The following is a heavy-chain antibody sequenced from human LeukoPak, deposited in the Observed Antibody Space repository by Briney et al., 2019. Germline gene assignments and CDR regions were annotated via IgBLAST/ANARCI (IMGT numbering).Heavy chain of an antibody. Sequence: GGSLRLPCAASGFSLSDSAVHWVRQASGKGLEWVGLIDRPAKSYATAYGASVGGRFTISRDDSKNTAYLQMDSLKTEDTSLYYCTRDRGTYNWLDPWGQGTLVTVSS. D-gene: IGHD1-26*01. J-gene: IGHJ5*02. CDR1: GFSLSDSA. V-gene: IGHV3-73*01. CDR2: IDRPAKSYAT. CDR3: TRDRGTYNWLDP.